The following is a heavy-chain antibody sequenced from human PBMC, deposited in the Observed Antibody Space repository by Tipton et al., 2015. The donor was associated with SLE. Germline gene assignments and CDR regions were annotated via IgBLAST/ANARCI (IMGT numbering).Heavy chain of an antibody. D-gene: IGHD3-10*01. CDR2: ISYDGNIR. V-gene: IGHV3-30-3*01. CDR3: AAARGPGVYYYYNPMDV. Sequence: SLRLSCAASGFIFRNYAMYWVRQAAGKGPEWVALISYDGNIRSYTDSVRGRFTISRDNSANALYLQMNNLNTEDSAIYYCAAARGPGVYYYYNPMDVWGQGTAVTASS. CDR1: GFIFRNYA. J-gene: IGHJ6*02.